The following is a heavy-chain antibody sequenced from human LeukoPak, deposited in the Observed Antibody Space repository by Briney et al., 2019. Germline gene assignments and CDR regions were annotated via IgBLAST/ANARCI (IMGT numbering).Heavy chain of an antibody. CDR3: AREYCSSTSCPLDP. Sequence: GASVKVSCKASGYTFTGYYMHWVRQAPGQGLEWMGWINPNSGGTNYAQKFQGRVTMTRDTSISTAYTELSRLRSDDTAVYYCAREYCSSTSCPLDPWGQGTLVTVSS. J-gene: IGHJ5*02. D-gene: IGHD2-2*01. CDR2: INPNSGGT. CDR1: GYTFTGYY. V-gene: IGHV1-2*02.